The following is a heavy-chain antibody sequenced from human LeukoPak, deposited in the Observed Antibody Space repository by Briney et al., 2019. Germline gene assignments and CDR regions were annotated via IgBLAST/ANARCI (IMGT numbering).Heavy chain of an antibody. V-gene: IGHV5-51*01. CDR3: TRPHSSGYSAYSWYFDL. CDR1: GYSFTTYS. D-gene: IGHD3-22*01. J-gene: IGHJ2*01. CDR2: IYAGHSDT. Sequence: GESLKISCKGSGYSFTTYSIGWVRQMPGKGLEWMGIIYAGHSDTAYSPSFQGQVTISADKSITTAYLQWSSLKASGTAMYYCTRPHSSGYSAYSWYFDLWGRGTLVTVSS.